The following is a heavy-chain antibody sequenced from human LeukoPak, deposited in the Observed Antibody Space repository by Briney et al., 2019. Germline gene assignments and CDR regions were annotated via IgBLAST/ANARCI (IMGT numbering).Heavy chain of an antibody. D-gene: IGHD6-19*01. V-gene: IGHV4-61*02. J-gene: IGHJ4*02. CDR3: ARGWYSSGWFDY. CDR1: GALISSGSYY. Sequence: SETLSLTCTVSGALISSGSYYWSWIRQPAGKGLEWIGRMYTSGSTNYNPSLKSRVTISVDTSKNQFSLKLSSVTAADTAVYYCARGWYSSGWFDYWGQGTLVTVSS. CDR2: MYTSGST.